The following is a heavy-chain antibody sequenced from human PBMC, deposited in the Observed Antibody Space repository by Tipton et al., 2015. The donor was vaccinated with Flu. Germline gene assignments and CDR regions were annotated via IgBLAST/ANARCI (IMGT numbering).Heavy chain of an antibody. Sequence: SLRLSCAASGFTFSSYGMHWVRQAPGKGLEWVAVIWYDGSNKYYADSVKGRFTISRDNSKNTLYLQMNSLRAEDTAVYYCARDPGIHYYGSGSYYNCLDYWGQGTLVTVSS. J-gene: IGHJ4*02. CDR2: IWYDGSNK. CDR3: ARDPGIHYYGSGSYYNCLDY. CDR1: GFTFSSYG. D-gene: IGHD3-10*01. V-gene: IGHV3-33*01.